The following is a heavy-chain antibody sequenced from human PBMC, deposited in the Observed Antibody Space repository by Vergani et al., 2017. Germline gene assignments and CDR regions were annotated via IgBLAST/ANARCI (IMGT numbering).Heavy chain of an antibody. CDR2: INPSGGHT. CDR3: ARGDYGILTGYRY. D-gene: IGHD3-9*01. V-gene: IGHV1-46*03. J-gene: IGHJ4*02. CDR1: VYTFSKYY. Sequence: QVQVVQSGAEVKKSGASVKVSCKTSVYTFSKYYMHWVRQAPGQGLEWMGIINPSGGHTNYAQKFQGRVTMTRDTSTSTVYMELSSLRSEDTAIYYCARGDYGILTGYRYWGQGTLVTVSA.